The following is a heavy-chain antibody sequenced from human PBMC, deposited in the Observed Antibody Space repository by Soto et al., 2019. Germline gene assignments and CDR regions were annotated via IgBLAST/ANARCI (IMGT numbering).Heavy chain of an antibody. V-gene: IGHV4-30-2*01. CDR1: GGSISSGGYS. J-gene: IGHJ6*02. Sequence: SETLSLTCAVSGGSISSGGYSWSWIRQPPGKGLEWIGYIYHSGSTYYNPSLKSRVTISVDKSKNQFSLKLSSVTAADTALYYCAKGRSYYYYYGVDVWGQGTTVTV. CDR3: AKGRSYYYYYGVDV. CDR2: IYHSGST.